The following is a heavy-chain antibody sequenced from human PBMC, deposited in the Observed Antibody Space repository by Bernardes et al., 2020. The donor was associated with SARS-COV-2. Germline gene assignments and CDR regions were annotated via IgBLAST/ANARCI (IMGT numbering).Heavy chain of an antibody. CDR3: AKGPQAGYDILTGYYLLYYFDY. V-gene: IGHV3-23*01. CDR1: GFTFSSYA. CDR2: ISGSGGST. Sequence: GSLRLSCAASGFTFSSYAMSWVRQAPGKGLEWVSAISGSGGSTYYADSVKGRFTISRDNSKNTLYLQMNSLRAEDTAVYYCAKGPQAGYDILTGYYLLYYFDYWGQGTLVTVSA. D-gene: IGHD3-9*01. J-gene: IGHJ4*02.